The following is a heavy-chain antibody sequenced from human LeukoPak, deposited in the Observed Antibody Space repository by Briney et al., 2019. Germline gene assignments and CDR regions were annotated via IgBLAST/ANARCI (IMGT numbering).Heavy chain of an antibody. CDR1: GGSVSSGSYY. D-gene: IGHD3-10*02. CDR3: ARGPLAVQGGHFDY. J-gene: IGHJ4*02. Sequence: PSETLSLTCTVSGGSVSSGSYYWSWIRQPPGKGLEWIGYIYYSGSTNYNPSLKSRVTISVDTSKNQFSLKLSSVTAADTAVYYCARGPLAVQGGHFDYWGQGTLVTVSS. CDR2: IYYSGST. V-gene: IGHV4-61*01.